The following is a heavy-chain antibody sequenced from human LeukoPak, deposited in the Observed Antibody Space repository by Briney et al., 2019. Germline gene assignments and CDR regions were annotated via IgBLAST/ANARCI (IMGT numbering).Heavy chain of an antibody. CDR1: GYTFTSYY. CDR3: ARDNSVEDTAWWFDP. CDR2: INPSGGST. D-gene: IGHD4-23*01. Sequence: ASVKVSCKASGYTFTSYYMHWVRQAPGRGLEWMGIINPSGGSTSYAQKFQGRVTITRDMSTSTDYMELSSLRSEDTAVYHCARDNSVEDTAWWFDPWGQGTLVTVSS. J-gene: IGHJ5*02. V-gene: IGHV1-46*01.